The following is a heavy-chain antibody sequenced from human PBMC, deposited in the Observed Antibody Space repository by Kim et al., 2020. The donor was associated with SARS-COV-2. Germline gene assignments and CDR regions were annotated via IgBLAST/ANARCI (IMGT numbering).Heavy chain of an antibody. CDR1: GFTFSSYA. D-gene: IGHD6-13*01. V-gene: IGHV3-23*01. Sequence: GGSLRLSCAASGFTFSSYAMSWVRQAPGKGLEWVSAISGSGGSTYYADSVKGRFTISRDNSKNTLYLQMNSLRAEDTAVYYCAKDYYSRSSSGYAPGRTLGVWGQGSTRTLSS. CDR2: ISGSGGST. CDR3: AKDYYSRSSSGYAPGRTLGV. J-gene: IGHJ6*01.